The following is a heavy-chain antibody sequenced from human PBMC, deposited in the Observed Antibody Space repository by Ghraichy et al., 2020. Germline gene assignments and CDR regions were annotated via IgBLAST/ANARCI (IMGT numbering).Heavy chain of an antibody. CDR2: IIPIFGTA. D-gene: IGHD3-3*01. CDR1: GGTFSSYT. Sequence: SVKVSCKASGGTFSSYTISWVRQAPGQGLEWMGGIIPIFGTANYAQKFQGRVTITADESTSTAYMELSSLRSEDTAVYYCARCQYYDFWSGYYSSPPPGYYYYYGMDVWGQGTTVTVSS. CDR3: ARCQYYDFWSGYYSSPPPGYYYYYGMDV. J-gene: IGHJ6*02. V-gene: IGHV1-69*13.